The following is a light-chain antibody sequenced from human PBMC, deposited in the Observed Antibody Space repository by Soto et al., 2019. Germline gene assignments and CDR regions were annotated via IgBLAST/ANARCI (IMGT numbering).Light chain of an antibody. CDR2: GAS. CDR1: QSVSSN. V-gene: IGKV3-15*01. Sequence: EIVMTQSPATLSVSPGERATLSCRASQSVSSNLAWYQQKPGQAPRLLIYGASTRATGIPARFSGSGSGTEFALTLSSLQSEDFAIYYCQQYNDWTPPRTFGEGTKVEIK. J-gene: IGKJ4*02. CDR3: QQYNDWTPPRT.